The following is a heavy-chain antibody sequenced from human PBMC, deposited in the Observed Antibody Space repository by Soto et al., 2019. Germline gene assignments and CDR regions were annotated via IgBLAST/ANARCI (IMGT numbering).Heavy chain of an antibody. Sequence: PSETLSLTCTVSGGSISSSSYYWGWIRQPPGKGLEWIGNFYYSGSTYYNPSLKSRVTISVDTSNNQFSLKLSSVTAADTAVYYCTRPDSSGYYYDTWGQGTLVTV. J-gene: IGHJ5*02. D-gene: IGHD3-22*01. CDR2: FYYSGST. CDR3: TRPDSSGYYYDT. V-gene: IGHV4-39*01. CDR1: GGSISSSSYY.